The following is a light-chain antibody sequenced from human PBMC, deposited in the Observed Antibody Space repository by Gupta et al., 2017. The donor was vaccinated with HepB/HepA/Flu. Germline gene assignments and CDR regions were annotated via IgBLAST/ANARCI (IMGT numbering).Light chain of an antibody. V-gene: IGLV1-47*01. Sequence: QSVLTQPPSASGTPGQRVTISCSGSSSNIGSNYVFWYQQLPGTAPTLLIYSNNQRPSGIPARFSGSKSGTSASLAIXGXRSEDEXDYYCAAWDDSLSGKVFGGGTKLTVL. CDR3: AAWDDSLSGKV. J-gene: IGLJ2*01. CDR1: SSNIGSNY. CDR2: SNN.